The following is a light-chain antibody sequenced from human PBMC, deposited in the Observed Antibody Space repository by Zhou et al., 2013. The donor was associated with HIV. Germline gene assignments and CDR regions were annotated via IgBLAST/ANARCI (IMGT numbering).Light chain of an antibody. V-gene: IGKV3-15*01. CDR2: GAS. CDR1: QSIGNN. CDR3: QQRINWPPAVA. Sequence: EIVMTQSPATLSVSPGERVTLSCRASQSIGNNLAWYQQKPGQAPRLLISGASTRATGIPVRFSGSGSGTEFTLTISSLEPEDLAVYYCQQRINWPPAVAFGGGTRVDLK. J-gene: IGKJ4*01.